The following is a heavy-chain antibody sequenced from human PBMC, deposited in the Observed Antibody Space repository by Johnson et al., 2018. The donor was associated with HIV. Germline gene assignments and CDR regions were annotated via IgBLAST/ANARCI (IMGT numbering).Heavy chain of an antibody. CDR1: GFTFSNYA. CDR2: ISGSGGSK. CDR3: AKDGGSYGGAFDI. V-gene: IGHV3-23*04. J-gene: IGHJ3*02. D-gene: IGHD1-26*01. Sequence: VQLVESGGGLVQPGGSLRLSCAASGFTFSNYAMSWVRQAPGKGLEWVSSISGSGGSKYYADSVKGRFTISRDNSKNTLYLQMNSLRAEDTAVYYCAKDGGSYGGAFDIWGQGTMVTVSS.